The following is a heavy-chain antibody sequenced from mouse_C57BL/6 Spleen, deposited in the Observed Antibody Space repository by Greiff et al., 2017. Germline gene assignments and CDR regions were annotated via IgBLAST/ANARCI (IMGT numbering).Heavy chain of an antibody. Sequence: QVQLQQPGTELVKPGASVKLSCKASGYTFTSYWMHWVKQRPGQGLEWIGNINPSNGGPNYNEKFKSKATLTVDKSSSTAYMQLSSLTSEGSAVYFGASHITTVVAQYYYAMDYWGQGTSVTVSS. V-gene: IGHV1-53*01. CDR2: INPSNGGP. J-gene: IGHJ4*01. CDR3: ASHITTVVAQYYYAMDY. D-gene: IGHD1-1*01. CDR1: GYTFTSYW.